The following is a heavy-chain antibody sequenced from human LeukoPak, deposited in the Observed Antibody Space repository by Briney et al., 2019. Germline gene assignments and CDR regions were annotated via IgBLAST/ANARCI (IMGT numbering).Heavy chain of an antibody. J-gene: IGHJ4*02. CDR2: IYGDGGTT. D-gene: IGHD1-26*01. CDR1: GFTFASYA. V-gene: IGHV3-43*02. Sequence: GGSLRLSCAASGFTFASYAMHWVRQAPGKGLEYVSLIYGDGGTTHYADSVKGRFSISGDNSKNSLYLQMNSLRTEDTAFYYCAQDWWGSYLSWGRGTLVTVSS. CDR3: AQDWWGSYLS.